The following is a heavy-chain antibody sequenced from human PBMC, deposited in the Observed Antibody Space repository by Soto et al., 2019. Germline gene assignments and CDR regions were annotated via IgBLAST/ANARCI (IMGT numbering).Heavy chain of an antibody. CDR2: IYYSGST. J-gene: IGHJ6*02. CDR3: ARVVRAYYYDSSGYYIPYYYYGMDV. Sequence: PSETLSLTCTVSGGSISSYYWSWIRQPPGKGLEWIGYIYYSGSTNYNPSLKSRVTISVDTSKNQFSLKLSSVTAADTAVYYCARVVRAYYYDSSGYYIPYYYYGMDVWGQGTTVT. V-gene: IGHV4-59*01. D-gene: IGHD3-22*01. CDR1: GGSISSYY.